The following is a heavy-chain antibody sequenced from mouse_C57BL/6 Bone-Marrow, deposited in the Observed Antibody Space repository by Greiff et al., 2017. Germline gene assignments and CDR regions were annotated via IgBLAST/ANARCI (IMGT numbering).Heavy chain of an antibody. V-gene: IGHV1-9*01. D-gene: IGHD2-12*01. J-gene: IGHJ3*01. CDR2: ILPGSGST. CDR3: TAYYILCAY. Sequence: QVQLQQSGAELMKPGASVKLSCKATGYTFTGYWIEWVKQRPGHGLEWIGEILPGSGSTNYNEKFKGKATFTAATSSNTAYMQLSSLTTEDAAIYNCTAYYILCAYWGQGTLVTVSA. CDR1: GYTFTGYW.